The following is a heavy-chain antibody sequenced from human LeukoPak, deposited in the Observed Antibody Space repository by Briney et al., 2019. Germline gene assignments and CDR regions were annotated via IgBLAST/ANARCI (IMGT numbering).Heavy chain of an antibody. J-gene: IGHJ4*02. V-gene: IGHV1-69*05. CDR1: GGTFSSYA. CDR2: IIPIFGTA. D-gene: IGHD2-2*01. Sequence: GASVKVSCKASGGTFSSYAISWVRQAPGQGLEWMGGIIPIFGTANYAQKFQGRVTITTDESTSTAYMELSSLRSEGTAVYYCARALLLPAAISGSYYFDYWGQGTLVTVSS. CDR3: ARALLLPAAISGSYYFDY.